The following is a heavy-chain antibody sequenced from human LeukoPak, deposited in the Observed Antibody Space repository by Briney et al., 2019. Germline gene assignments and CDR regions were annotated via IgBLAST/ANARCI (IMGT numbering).Heavy chain of an antibody. CDR1: GFTFRSYA. CDR2: ISGSGDTS. V-gene: IGHV3-23*01. CDR3: AKGPDTVATI. Sequence: GGSLRLSCAVSGFTFRSYAMSWVRQAPGKGLEWVSAISGSGDTSYYADSVKGRFTVSRDNSNNTLYLLMNSPRAEDTAVYYCAKGPDTVATIGGQGTLVTVSS. D-gene: IGHD5-12*01. J-gene: IGHJ4*02.